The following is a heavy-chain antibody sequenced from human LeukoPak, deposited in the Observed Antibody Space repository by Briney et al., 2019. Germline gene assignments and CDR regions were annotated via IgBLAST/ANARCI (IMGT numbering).Heavy chain of an antibody. Sequence: PSGTLSLTCAVSGGSISSSNWWSWVRQAPGKGLEWVANIKQDGSEKYYVDSVKGRFTISRDNAKNSLYLQMNSLRAEDTAVYYCARDAEGATVTTNWFDPWGQGTLVTVSS. J-gene: IGHJ5*02. CDR2: IKQDGSEK. V-gene: IGHV3-7*01. CDR1: GGSISSSNW. D-gene: IGHD4-17*01. CDR3: ARDAEGATVTTNWFDP.